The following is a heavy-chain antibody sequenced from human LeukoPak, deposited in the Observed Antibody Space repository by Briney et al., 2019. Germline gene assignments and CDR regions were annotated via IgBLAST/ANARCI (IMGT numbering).Heavy chain of an antibody. CDR1: GFTFSSYA. D-gene: IGHD6-13*01. CDR2: IIGSGGDT. CDR3: AKAWAAAGTFAS. J-gene: IGHJ4*02. V-gene: IGHV3-23*01. Sequence: GGSLRLSCAASGFTFSSYAMSWVRQAPGKGLEWVSTIIGSGGDTYYADSVKGRFTISRDTSKNTLYLQMKSQRAEDTAVYYCAKAWAAAGTFASWGQGTLVTVSS.